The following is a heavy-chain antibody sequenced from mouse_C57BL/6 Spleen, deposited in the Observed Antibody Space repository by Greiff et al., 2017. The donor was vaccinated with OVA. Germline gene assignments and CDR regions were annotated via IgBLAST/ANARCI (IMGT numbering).Heavy chain of an antibody. CDR3: ARDGDYYGSRTWFAY. J-gene: IGHJ3*01. V-gene: IGHV5-17*01. CDR2: ISSGSSTI. Sequence: EVKLMESGGGLVKPGGSLKLSCAASGFTFSDYGMHWVRQAPEKGLEWVAYISSGSSTIYYADTVKGRFTISRDNAKNTLFLQMTSLRSEDTAMYYCARDGDYYGSRTWFAYWGQGTLVTVSA. D-gene: IGHD1-1*01. CDR1: GFTFSDYG.